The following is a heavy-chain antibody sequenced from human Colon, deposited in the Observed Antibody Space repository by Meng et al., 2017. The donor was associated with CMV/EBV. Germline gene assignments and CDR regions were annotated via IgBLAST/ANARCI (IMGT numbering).Heavy chain of an antibody. Sequence: SETLSLTCTVSGGSVSSGSYYWSWIRQPPGKGLEWIGYTYYSGSTNYNPSLKSRVTISVDTSKNQFSLKLSSVTAADTAVYYCARNSRYYYYGMDVWGQGTTVTVSS. J-gene: IGHJ6*02. CDR1: GGSVSSGSYY. D-gene: IGHD2-21*01. V-gene: IGHV4-61*01. CDR2: TYYSGST. CDR3: ARNSRYYYYGMDV.